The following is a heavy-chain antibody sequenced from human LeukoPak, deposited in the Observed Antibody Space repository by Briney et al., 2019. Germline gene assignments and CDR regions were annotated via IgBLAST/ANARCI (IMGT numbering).Heavy chain of an antibody. CDR1: GFTFSSYG. D-gene: IGHD6-13*01. CDR2: IWYDGSNK. V-gene: IGHV3-33*01. J-gene: IGHJ4*02. Sequence: GRSLRLSCAASGFTFSSYGMHWVRQAPGKGLEWVAVIWYDGSNKYYADSVEGRSTISRDNSKNTLYLQMNSLRAEDTAVYYCAALAAAGTTHSVDYWGQGTLVTVSS. CDR3: AALAAAGTTHSVDY.